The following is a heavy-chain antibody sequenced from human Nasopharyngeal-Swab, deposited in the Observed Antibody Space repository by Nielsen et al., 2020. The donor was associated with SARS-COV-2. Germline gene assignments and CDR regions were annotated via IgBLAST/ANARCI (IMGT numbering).Heavy chain of an antibody. J-gene: IGHJ6*02. CDR3: ARGIRYCSGGSCYSNYYYYGMDV. D-gene: IGHD2-15*01. V-gene: IGHV3-21*01. CDR2: ISSSSSYI. CDR1: GFTFSSYS. Sequence: GGSLRLSCAASGFTFSSYSMNWVRQAPGKGLEWVSSISSSSSYIYYADPVKGRFTISRDNAKNSLYLQMNSLRAEDTAVYYCARGIRYCSGGSCYSNYYYYGMDVWGQGTTVTVSS.